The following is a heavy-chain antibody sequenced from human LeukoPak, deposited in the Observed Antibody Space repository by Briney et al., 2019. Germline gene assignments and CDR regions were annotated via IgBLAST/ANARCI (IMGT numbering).Heavy chain of an antibody. V-gene: IGHV3-23*01. CDR2: ISGSGGST. J-gene: IGHJ4*02. CDR3: AKAKSITGTTLGFDY. Sequence: GGSLRLSCAASGFTFSNYAMSWVRQAPGKGLEWVSAISGSGGSTYYADSVKGRFTISRDNSKNTLHLQMNSLRAEDMAVYYCAKAKSITGTTLGFDYWGQGTLVTVSS. D-gene: IGHD1-7*01. CDR1: GFTFSNYA.